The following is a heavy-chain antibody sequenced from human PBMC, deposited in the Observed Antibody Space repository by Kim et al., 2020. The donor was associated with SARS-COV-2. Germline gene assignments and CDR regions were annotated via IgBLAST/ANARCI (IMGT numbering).Heavy chain of an antibody. V-gene: IGHV4-61*01. CDR3: ARDDSSGYYNWFDP. D-gene: IGHD3-22*01. Sequence: SETLSLTCTVSGGSVSSGSYYWSWIRQPPGKGLEWIGYIYYSGGTNYNPSLKSRVTISVDTSKNQFSLKLTSVTAADTAVYYCARDDSSGYYNWFDPWGQGTLVTVSS. CDR1: GGSVSSGSYY. J-gene: IGHJ5*02. CDR2: IYYSGGT.